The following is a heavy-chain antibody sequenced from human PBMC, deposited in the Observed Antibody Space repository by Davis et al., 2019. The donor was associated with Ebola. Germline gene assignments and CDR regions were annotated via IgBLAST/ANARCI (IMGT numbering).Heavy chain of an antibody. J-gene: IGHJ4*02. CDR2: ISSSSSYI. CDR3: AREQWLTKLDY. D-gene: IGHD6-19*01. V-gene: IGHV3-21*04. Sequence: GGSLRFSCAASGFTFSSYSMNWVRQAPGKGLEWVSSISSSSSYIYYADSVKGRFTISRDNAKNSLYLQMNSLRAEDTAVYYCAREQWLTKLDYWGQGTLVTVSS. CDR1: GFTFSSYS.